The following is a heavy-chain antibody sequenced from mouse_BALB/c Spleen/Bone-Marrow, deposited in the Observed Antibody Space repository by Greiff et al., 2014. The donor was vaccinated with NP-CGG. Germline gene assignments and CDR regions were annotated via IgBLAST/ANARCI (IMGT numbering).Heavy chain of an antibody. Sequence: QVKLMQSGPGLVAPSQTLSITCTASGFSLTSYGVHWVRQPPGKGLEWLGVIWAGGSTNYNSTFMSSLNINKDNSKSQVFLKMNSLKTDDTAMYYCARISTATGAMDYWGQGTSVTVSS. J-gene: IGHJ4*01. D-gene: IGHD1-2*01. CDR2: IWAGGST. CDR3: ARISTATGAMDY. V-gene: IGHV2-9*02. CDR1: GFSLTSYG.